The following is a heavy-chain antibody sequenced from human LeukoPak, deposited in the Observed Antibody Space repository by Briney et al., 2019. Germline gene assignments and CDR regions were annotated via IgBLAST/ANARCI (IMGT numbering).Heavy chain of an antibody. CDR2: IYTSGST. CDR3: AREKPNDGRVDY. Sequence: SQTLSLTCTVSGGSISSGSYYWSWIRQPAGKELEWIGRIYTSGSTNYNPSLKSRVTISVDTSKNQFSLKLSSVTAADTAVYYCAREKPNDGRVDYWGQGTLVTVSS. D-gene: IGHD1-1*01. V-gene: IGHV4-61*02. CDR1: GGSISSGSYY. J-gene: IGHJ4*02.